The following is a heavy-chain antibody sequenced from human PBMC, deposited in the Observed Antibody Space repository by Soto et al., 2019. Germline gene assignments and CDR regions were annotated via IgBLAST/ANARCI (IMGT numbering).Heavy chain of an antibody. D-gene: IGHD2-2*01. CDR3: ARSPVLQYVRNLYLDL. J-gene: IGHJ2*01. V-gene: IGHV4-34*01. CDR1: GGSFSDYY. Sequence: QVQLQQWGAGLLKPSETLSLTCAVYGGSFSDYYWNWIRQSTRKGLEWIGEINHGGTTNYNPSLRSRVTISVDTSKNQFAPKLSSVTAADTAVYYCARSPVLQYVRNLYLDLWGRGALVTVSS. CDR2: INHGGTT.